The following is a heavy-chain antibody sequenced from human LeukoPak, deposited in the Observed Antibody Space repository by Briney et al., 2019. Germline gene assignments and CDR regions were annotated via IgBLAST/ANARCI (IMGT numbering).Heavy chain of an antibody. Sequence: PGGSLRLSCAASGFTFSSYAMSWVRQAPGKGLEWVSAISGRDGYTFYADSVKGRFTISRDNSKNTLYLQMNSLRAEDTAVYYCARDQDDVGYYGMDVWGQGTTVTVSS. CDR2: ISGRDGYT. V-gene: IGHV3-23*01. D-gene: IGHD1-1*01. J-gene: IGHJ6*02. CDR3: ARDQDDVGYYGMDV. CDR1: GFTFSSYA.